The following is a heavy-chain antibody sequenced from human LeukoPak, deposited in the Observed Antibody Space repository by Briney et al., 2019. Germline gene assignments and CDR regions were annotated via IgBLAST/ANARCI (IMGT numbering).Heavy chain of an antibody. CDR1: GFTFDDYA. CDR2: ISWNSGSI. D-gene: IGHD4-17*01. J-gene: IGHJ4*02. CDR3: AKDKRSTVTTTPVYFDY. V-gene: IGHV3-9*01. Sequence: GGSLRLSCAASGFTFDDYAMHWVRHAPGKGLEWVSGISWNSGSIGYADSVKGRFTISRDNAKNSLYLQMNSLRAEDTALYYCAKDKRSTVTTTPVYFDYWGQGTLVTVSS.